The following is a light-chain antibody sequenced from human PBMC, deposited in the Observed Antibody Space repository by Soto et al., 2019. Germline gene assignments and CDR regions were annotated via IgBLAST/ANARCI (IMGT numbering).Light chain of an antibody. CDR3: QQYDSSPLT. V-gene: IGKV3-20*01. Sequence: EIVLTQSPATLSLSPGERATLSCRASQSVSSNFLAWYQQKPGQAPRLLIYGASNRATGIPDRFSGSGSGTDFTLTISRLAPEDFAVYYCQQYDSSPLTFGGGTKVEIK. CDR1: QSVSSNF. CDR2: GAS. J-gene: IGKJ4*01.